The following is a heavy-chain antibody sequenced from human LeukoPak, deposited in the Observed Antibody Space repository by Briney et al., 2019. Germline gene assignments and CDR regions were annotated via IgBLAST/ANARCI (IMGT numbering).Heavy chain of an antibody. CDR3: EGRYCSSTSCSTN. D-gene: IGHD2-2*02. CDR2: ISSDGSST. Sequence: GGSLRLSCAASGFTFSTYWMHWVRQAPGKGLVWVSRISSDGSSTNYADSEKGRFTISRDNAKNTLYLQMNSLRAEDTAMYYCEGRYCSSTSCSTNWGQGTLVTVSS. V-gene: IGHV3-74*01. J-gene: IGHJ4*02. CDR1: GFTFSTYW.